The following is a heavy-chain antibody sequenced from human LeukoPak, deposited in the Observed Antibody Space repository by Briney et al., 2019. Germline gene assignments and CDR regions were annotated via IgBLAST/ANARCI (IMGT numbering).Heavy chain of an antibody. CDR1: GFTFNVYW. CDR3: VRDFYVDY. Sequence: GGSLRLSCAVSGFTFNVYWMNWVRQAPGKGLEWVANIKHDGTEKNYVDSVKGRCTIYRDNAENTLYLQMNSLRAEDTAVYYCVRDFYVDYWGQGAMVTVSS. J-gene: IGHJ4*02. D-gene: IGHD2/OR15-2a*01. V-gene: IGHV3-7*03. CDR2: IKHDGTEK.